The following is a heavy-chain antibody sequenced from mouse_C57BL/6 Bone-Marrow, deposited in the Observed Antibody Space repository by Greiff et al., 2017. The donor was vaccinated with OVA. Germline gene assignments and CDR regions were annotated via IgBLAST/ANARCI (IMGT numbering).Heavy chain of an antibody. Sequence: EVQVVESGGDLVKPGGSLKLSCAASGFTFSSYGMSWVRQTPDKRLEWVATISSGGSYTYYPDSVKGRFTISRDNAKNTLYLQMSSLKSEDTAMYYCARLWFDVWGTGTTVTVSS. D-gene: IGHD1-1*02. CDR2: ISSGGSYT. CDR3: ARLWFDV. CDR1: GFTFSSYG. V-gene: IGHV5-6*01. J-gene: IGHJ1*03.